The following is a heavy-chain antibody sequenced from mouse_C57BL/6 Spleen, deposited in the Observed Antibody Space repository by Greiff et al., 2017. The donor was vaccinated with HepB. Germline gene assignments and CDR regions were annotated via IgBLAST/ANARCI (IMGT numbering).Heavy chain of an antibody. CDR1: GYTFTSYW. CDR2: IDPSDSYT. CDR3: AREGGGFGNSFAY. Sequence: QVQLQQPGAELVKPGASVKLSCKASGYTFTSYWMQWVKQRPGQGLEWIGEIDPSDSYTNYNQKFKGKATLTVDTSSSTAYMQLSSLTSEDSAVYYCAREGGGFGNSFAYWGQGTLVTVSA. V-gene: IGHV1-50*01. J-gene: IGHJ3*01. D-gene: IGHD2-1*01.